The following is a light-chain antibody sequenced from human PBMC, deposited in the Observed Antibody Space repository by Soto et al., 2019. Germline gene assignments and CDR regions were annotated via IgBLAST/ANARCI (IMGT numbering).Light chain of an antibody. J-gene: IGKJ5*01. CDR1: QPLFSASIRKTY. Sequence: DIGMTQPPYSLAASLGERATISLXSIQPLFSASIRKTYLALQQQEPXKPPNXXXYGXSVRAYGFPDRLSGSGSGTDFTRPISSLQAEDGVVYDCQQYFGNSITVGQATRLEI. CDR2: GXS. CDR3: QQYFGNSIT. V-gene: IGKV4-1*01.